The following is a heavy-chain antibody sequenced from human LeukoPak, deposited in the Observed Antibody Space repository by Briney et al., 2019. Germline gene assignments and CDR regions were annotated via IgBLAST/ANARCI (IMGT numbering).Heavy chain of an antibody. J-gene: IGHJ4*01. Sequence: GGSLRLSCEVSGFTFTDYWMNWVRQAPGKGPEWVASIRRDGSEKTYVDSVKGRFTISRDNTKNSLSLQLNGLRAEDTAVYYCARDGAAAGLYFDLWGQGTLVTVSS. CDR3: ARDGAAAGLYFDL. V-gene: IGHV3-7*01. CDR1: GFTFTDYW. CDR2: IRRDGSEK. D-gene: IGHD6-13*01.